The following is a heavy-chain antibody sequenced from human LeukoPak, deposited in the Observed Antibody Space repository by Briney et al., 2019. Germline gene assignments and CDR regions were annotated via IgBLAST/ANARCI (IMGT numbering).Heavy chain of an antibody. J-gene: IGHJ5*02. CDR3: ATDLGVGSGRFDP. CDR1: GYTLTELS. D-gene: IGHD3-3*01. Sequence: ASVKVSCKVSGYTLTELSMHWVRQAPGKGLEWMGGFDPEDGETIYAQKFQGRVTMTEDTSTDTAYMELSSLRSEDTAAYYCATDLGVGSGRFDPWGQGTLVTVSS. CDR2: FDPEDGET. V-gene: IGHV1-24*01.